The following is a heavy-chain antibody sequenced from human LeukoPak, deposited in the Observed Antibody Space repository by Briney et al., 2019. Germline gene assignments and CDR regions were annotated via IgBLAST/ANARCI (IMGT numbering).Heavy chain of an antibody. CDR3: AKDNYYDSSGYYTSWYYFDY. CDR1: GFTFSSYA. J-gene: IGHJ4*02. D-gene: IGHD3-22*01. V-gene: IGHV3-23*01. CDR2: IGGSGGST. Sequence: PGASLRLSCAASGFTFSSYAMSWVRQAPGKGLEWVSAIGGSGGSTYYADSVKGRFTISRDNSKNTLYLQMNSPRAEDTAVYYCAKDNYYDSSGYYTSWYYFDYWGQGTLVTVSS.